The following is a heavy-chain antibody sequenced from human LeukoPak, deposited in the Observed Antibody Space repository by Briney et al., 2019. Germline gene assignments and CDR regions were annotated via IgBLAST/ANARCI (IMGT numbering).Heavy chain of an antibody. Sequence: GGSLSLSCAASGFTFSRSSMNWVRQAPGKGLEWLSYISSSNTIYYADSVKGRFTVSRDNSKNSLFLQMNCLRDEDTAVYYCVPNAIAAAFDWWSQGTLVTVSS. J-gene: IGHJ4*02. CDR3: VPNAIAAAFDW. CDR2: ISSSNTI. V-gene: IGHV3-48*02. D-gene: IGHD6-25*01. CDR1: GFTFSRSS.